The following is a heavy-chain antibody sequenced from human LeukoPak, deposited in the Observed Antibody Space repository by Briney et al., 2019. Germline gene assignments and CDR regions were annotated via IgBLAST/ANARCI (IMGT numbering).Heavy chain of an antibody. CDR1: GGTFSSYA. CDR3: ARNGGGYGMDV. Sequence: ASVKVSCKASGGTFSSYAITWVRQAPGQGLEWMGWISTYNDNTNYAQKIMGRVTMTTDTSTSTAYMELRSLRSDDTAVYYCARNGGGYGMDVWGQGTTVTVSS. CDR2: ISTYNDNT. J-gene: IGHJ6*02. V-gene: IGHV1-18*01. D-gene: IGHD3-10*01.